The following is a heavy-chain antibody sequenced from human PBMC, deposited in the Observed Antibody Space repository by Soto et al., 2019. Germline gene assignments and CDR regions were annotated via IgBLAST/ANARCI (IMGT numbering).Heavy chain of an antibody. J-gene: IGHJ5*02. Sequence: PSETLSLTCNMSGDSYSISTYSWSWIRQPPGKALQWIGFIYQSGVTSYNPSLASRVSISLDRSNNQCSLKLKSVTAADTAVYFRAGMPYTSGLRFDTWGPGTLVTVSS. V-gene: IGHV4-30-2*01. CDR3: AGMPYTSGLRFDT. D-gene: IGHD6-19*01. CDR2: IYQSGVT. CDR1: GDSYSISTYS.